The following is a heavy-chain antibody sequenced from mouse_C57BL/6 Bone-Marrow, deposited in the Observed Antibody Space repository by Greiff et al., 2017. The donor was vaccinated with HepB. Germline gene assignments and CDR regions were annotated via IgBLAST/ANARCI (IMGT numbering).Heavy chain of an antibody. V-gene: IGHV1-64*01. CDR1: GYTFTSYW. Sequence: QVQLQQPGAELVKPGASVKLSCKASGYTFTSYWMHWVKQRPGQGLEWIGMIHPNSGSTNYNEKFKSKATLTVDKSSSTAYMQLSSLTSEDSAVYYCAPNYYGTWFAYWGQGTLVTVSA. D-gene: IGHD1-1*01. J-gene: IGHJ3*01. CDR3: APNYYGTWFAY. CDR2: IHPNSGST.